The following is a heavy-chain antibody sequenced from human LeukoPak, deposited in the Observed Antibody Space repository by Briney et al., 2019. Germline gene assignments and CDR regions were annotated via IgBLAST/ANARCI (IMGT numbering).Heavy chain of an antibody. Sequence: GGSLRLSCAASGFTFSSSGMHWVRQAPGKGLEWVAVISYDGSNKYYADSVKGRFTISRDNSKNTLYLQMNSLRAGDTAVYYCAKDSYDRSGYHYYYFAYWGQGTQVTVSS. D-gene: IGHD3-22*01. J-gene: IGHJ4*02. CDR2: ISYDGSNK. CDR1: GFTFSSSG. CDR3: AKDSYDRSGYHYYYFAY. V-gene: IGHV3-30*18.